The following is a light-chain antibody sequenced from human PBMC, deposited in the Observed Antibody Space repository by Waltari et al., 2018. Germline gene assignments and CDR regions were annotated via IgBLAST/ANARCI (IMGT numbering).Light chain of an antibody. Sequence: DIQMTQTPSSLSASVGDRVTITCRASQDISDFLAWFQQKPGRVPKSLIYAASTLQTGVPSRFSGGGSGTEFTLTITSLQPEDFATYYCQQSYTKWYTFGQGTKLQMK. J-gene: IGKJ2*01. CDR3: QQSYTKWYT. CDR1: QDISDF. CDR2: AAS. V-gene: IGKV1-16*01.